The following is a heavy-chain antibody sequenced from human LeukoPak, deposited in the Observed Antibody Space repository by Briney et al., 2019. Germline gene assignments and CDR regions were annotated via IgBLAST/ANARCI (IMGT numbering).Heavy chain of an antibody. V-gene: IGHV3-30*02. J-gene: IGHJ4*02. Sequence: PGGSLRLSCAASGFTFSSYGMHWVRQAPGKGLEWVAFIRYDGSNKYYADSVKGRFTISRDNSKNTLYLQMNSLRAEDTAVYYCAKDHFEDIVVVVAGYWGQGTLVTVSS. CDR2: IRYDGSNK. D-gene: IGHD2-15*01. CDR3: AKDHFEDIVVVVAGY. CDR1: GFTFSSYG.